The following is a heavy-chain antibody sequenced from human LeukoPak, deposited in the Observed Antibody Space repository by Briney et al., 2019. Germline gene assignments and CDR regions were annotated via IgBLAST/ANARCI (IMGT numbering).Heavy chain of an antibody. J-gene: IGHJ6*02. V-gene: IGHV3-15*01. CDR3: TTDFPSGDGTTYYYYYYGMDV. CDR1: GFTFSSYA. D-gene: IGHD1-1*01. Sequence: PGGSLRLSCAASGFTFSSYAMSWVRQAPGKGLEWVGRIKSKTDGGTTDYAAPVKGRFTISRDDSKNTLYLQMNSLKTEDTAVYYCTTDFPSGDGTTYYYYYYGMDVWGQGTTVTVSS. CDR2: IKSKTDGGTT.